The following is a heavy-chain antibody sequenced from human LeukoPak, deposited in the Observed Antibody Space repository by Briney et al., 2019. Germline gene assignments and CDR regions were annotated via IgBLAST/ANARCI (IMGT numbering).Heavy chain of an antibody. J-gene: IGHJ3*02. CDR1: GDSISGGDYS. V-gene: IGHV4-30-4*01. CDR3: ARDRSGGGAESDAFDI. Sequence: PSESVSLTCTVSGDSISGGDYSWTWIRQPPGKGLEWIGYIDSTGTTYYNPSLNRRLIMSLDSSENHFPLTLTSVTAADTAVYYCARDRSGGGAESDAFDIWGQGTIVSVSS. D-gene: IGHD1-26*01. CDR2: IDSTGTT.